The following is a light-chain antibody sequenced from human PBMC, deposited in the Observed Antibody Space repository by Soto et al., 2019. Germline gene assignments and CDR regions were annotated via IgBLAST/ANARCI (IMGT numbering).Light chain of an antibody. CDR3: QQRSNWPVT. CDR1: QSVSSY. Sequence: EIVLTQSPATLSLSPGERDTLSCRASQSVSSYLAWYRQKPGQAPRLLIYDASNRATGIPARFSGSGSGTDFTLTISSLEPEDFAVYYCQQRSNWPVTFGPGTKVDIK. V-gene: IGKV3-11*01. J-gene: IGKJ3*01. CDR2: DAS.